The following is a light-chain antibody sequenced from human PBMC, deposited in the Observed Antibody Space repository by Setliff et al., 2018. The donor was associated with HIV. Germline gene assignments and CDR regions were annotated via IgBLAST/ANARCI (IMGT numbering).Light chain of an antibody. CDR1: TSDVGGYNY. CDR3: SSYSTTNTIL. J-gene: IGLJ2*01. CDR2: EVR. Sequence: QSVLTQPASVSGSPGQSITISCTGTTSDVGGYNYVSWCQQYPGKAPKLIIYEVRTRPSGVSTRFSGSKSGDTASLTISGLQAEDEADYYCSSYSTTNTILFGGGTKVTVL. V-gene: IGLV2-14*01.